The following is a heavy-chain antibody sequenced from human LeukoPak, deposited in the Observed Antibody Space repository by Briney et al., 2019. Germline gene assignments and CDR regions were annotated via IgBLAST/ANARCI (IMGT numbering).Heavy chain of an antibody. V-gene: IGHV5-51*01. Sequence: PGESLKISCKASGYIFTSYWIGWVRQMPGKGREWMGIIYPGDSDMRYSPSFQGQRTISADNSNSTAYLQWSSLKASDTAIYYCARHYSDSSAYSYRYYGMDVWGQGTTVTVSS. J-gene: IGHJ6*02. CDR1: GYIFTSYW. CDR3: ARHYSDSSAYSYRYYGMDV. D-gene: IGHD3-22*01. CDR2: IYPGDSDM.